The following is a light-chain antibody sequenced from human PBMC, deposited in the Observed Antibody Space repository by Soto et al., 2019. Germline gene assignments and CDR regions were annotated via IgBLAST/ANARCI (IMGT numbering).Light chain of an antibody. Sequence: DIQMTQSPSTLSGSVGDRVTITCRASQTISSWLAWYQQKPGKAPKLLIYKASTLKSGVPSRFSGSGSGTEFTLTISSLQNDDFATYDCQHYNSYSEAFGQGTKVELK. CDR1: QTISSW. CDR3: QHYNSYSEA. J-gene: IGKJ1*01. V-gene: IGKV1-5*03. CDR2: KAS.